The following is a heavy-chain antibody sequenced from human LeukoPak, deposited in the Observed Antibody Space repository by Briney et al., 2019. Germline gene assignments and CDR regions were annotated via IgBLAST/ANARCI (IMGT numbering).Heavy chain of an antibody. CDR2: ISAYNGNT. J-gene: IGHJ4*02. CDR1: GYIFTSYG. V-gene: IGHV1-18*01. Sequence: ASVKVSCKASGYIFTSYGISWVRQAPGQGLEWMGWISAYNGNTNYAQKLQGRVTMTTDTSTSTAYMELRSLRSDDTAVYYCARRGEDYYDSSGYSVFDYWGQGTLVTVSS. D-gene: IGHD3-22*01. CDR3: ARRGEDYYDSSGYSVFDY.